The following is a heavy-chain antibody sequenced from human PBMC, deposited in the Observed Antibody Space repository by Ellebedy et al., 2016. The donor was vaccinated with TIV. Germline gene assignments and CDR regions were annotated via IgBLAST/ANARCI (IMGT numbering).Heavy chain of an antibody. J-gene: IGHJ5*02. V-gene: IGHV4-34*01. D-gene: IGHD6-13*01. CDR2: IYYSGST. CDR1: GGSFSGYY. CDR3: ARWASSSWYVNWFDP. Sequence: SETLSLTXAVYGGSFSGYYWGWIRQPPGKGLEWIGSIYYSGSTYYNPSLKSRVTISVDTSKNQFSLKLSSVTAADTAVYYCARWASSSWYVNWFDPWGQGTLVTVSS.